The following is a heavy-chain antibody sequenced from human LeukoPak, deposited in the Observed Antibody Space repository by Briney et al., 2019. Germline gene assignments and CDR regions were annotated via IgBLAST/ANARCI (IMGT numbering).Heavy chain of an antibody. CDR3: ARFSQQQLVDAFDI. Sequence: SETLSLTCTVSGGSISSYYWSWIRQPPGKGLEWIGYIYYSGSTNYNPSLKSRVTISVDKSKNQFSLKLSSVTAADTAVYYCARFSQQQLVDAFDIWGQGTMVTVSS. CDR1: GGSISSYY. CDR2: IYYSGST. J-gene: IGHJ3*02. V-gene: IGHV4-59*12. D-gene: IGHD6-13*01.